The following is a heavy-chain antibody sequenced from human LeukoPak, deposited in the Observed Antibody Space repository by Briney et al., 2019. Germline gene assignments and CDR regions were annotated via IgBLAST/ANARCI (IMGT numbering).Heavy chain of an antibody. V-gene: IGHV3-21*01. CDR3: AARGSYYGGSAFDI. D-gene: IGHD1-26*01. CDR1: GFTFSSYS. Sequence: GGSLRLSCAASGFTFSSYSMNWVRQAPGKGLEWVSSISSSSSYIYYADSVKGRFTISSDNAKNSLYLQMNSLRAEDTAVYYCAARGSYYGGSAFDIWGQGTMVTVSS. CDR2: ISSSSSYI. J-gene: IGHJ3*02.